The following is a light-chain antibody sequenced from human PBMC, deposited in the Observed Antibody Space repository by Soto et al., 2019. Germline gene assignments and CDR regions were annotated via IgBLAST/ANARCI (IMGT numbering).Light chain of an antibody. V-gene: IGLV1-40*01. CDR3: QSYDSSLSRSV. CDR1: SSNIGAGYD. CDR2: GNS. J-gene: IGLJ1*01. Sequence: QSVLTQPPSVSGAPGQRGTISCTGSSSNIGAGYDVHWYQQLPGTAPKLLIYGNSNRPSWVPDRFSGSKSGTSASLAITGLQAEDEADYYCQSYDSSLSRSVFGTGTKLTVL.